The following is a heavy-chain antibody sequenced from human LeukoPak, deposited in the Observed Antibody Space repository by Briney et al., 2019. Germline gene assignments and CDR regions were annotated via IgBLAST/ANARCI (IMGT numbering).Heavy chain of an antibody. V-gene: IGHV3-48*01. CDR3: ARDGGYRGYDADC. J-gene: IGHJ4*02. Sequence: GGSLRLSCAASGFTFSTYSMKWVRQAPGKGLEWVSYISDSGAMYCADSVRGRFTISRENAQNSLFLQMNSLRAEDTAVYYCARDGGYRGYDADCWGQGTLVTVSS. D-gene: IGHD5-12*01. CDR1: GFTFSTYS. CDR2: ISDSGAM.